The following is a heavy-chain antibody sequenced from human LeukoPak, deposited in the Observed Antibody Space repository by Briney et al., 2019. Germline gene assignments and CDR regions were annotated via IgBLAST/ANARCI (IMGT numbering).Heavy chain of an antibody. CDR2: INHSGST. CDR3: ARNRKVPDAEYLSMDV. Sequence: PSETLSLTCAVYGGSFSGYYWSWIRQPPGKGLEWIGEINHSGSTNYNPSLKSRVTISVDTSKNQFSLQLNSVTPEDTAVYFCARNRKVPDAEYLSMDVWGQGTTVTVSS. CDR1: GGSFSGYY. J-gene: IGHJ6*02. V-gene: IGHV4-34*01. D-gene: IGHD2-2*01.